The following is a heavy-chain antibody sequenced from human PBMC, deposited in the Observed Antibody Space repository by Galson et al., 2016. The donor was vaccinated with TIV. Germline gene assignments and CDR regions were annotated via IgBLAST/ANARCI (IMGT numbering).Heavy chain of an antibody. CDR3: AHSLLSRIMFTCGGVIVRSGYFDS. CDR2: IYWDDGK. D-gene: IGHD3-16*02. J-gene: IGHJ4*02. V-gene: IGHV2-5*02. Sequence: PALVKPTQTLTLTCTFSGFSVNTSGVGVGSIRQPPGKALEWLGLIYWDDGKRYSPSLKSRLTITKDTSKNRVVLTMTNMDPVDTATYFCAHSLLSRIMFTCGGVIVRSGYFDSWCQGTRVTVSS. CDR1: GFSVNTSGVG.